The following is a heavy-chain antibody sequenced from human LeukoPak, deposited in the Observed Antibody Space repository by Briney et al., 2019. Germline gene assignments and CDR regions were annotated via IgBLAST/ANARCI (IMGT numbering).Heavy chain of an antibody. J-gene: IGHJ4*02. D-gene: IGHD3-22*01. CDR3: ARDSRSSYYDSSGYPV. Sequence: ASVKVSCKASGGTFSSYAISWVRQAPGQGLEWMGIINPSGGSTSYAQKFQGRVTMTRDTSTSTVYMELSSLRSEDTAVYYCARDSRSSYYDSSGYPVWGQGTLVTVSS. CDR1: GGTFSSYA. CDR2: INPSGGST. V-gene: IGHV1-46*01.